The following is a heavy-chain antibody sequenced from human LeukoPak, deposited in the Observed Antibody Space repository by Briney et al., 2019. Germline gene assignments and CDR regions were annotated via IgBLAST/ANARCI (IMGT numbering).Heavy chain of an antibody. CDR2: INWNGGST. J-gene: IGHJ6*04. CDR3: ARDHRITIFGVVSPSDV. V-gene: IGHV3-20*04. CDR1: GFTFDDYG. D-gene: IGHD3-3*01. Sequence: PGGSLRLSCAASGFTFDDYGMSWVRQAPGKGLEWVSGINWNGGSTGYADSVKGRFTISRDNAKNSLYLQMNSLRAEDTALYYCARDHRITIFGVVSPSDVWGKGTTVTVSS.